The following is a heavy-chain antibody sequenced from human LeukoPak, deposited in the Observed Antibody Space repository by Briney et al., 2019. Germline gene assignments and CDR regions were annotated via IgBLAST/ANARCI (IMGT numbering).Heavy chain of an antibody. CDR2: INHSGST. CDR3: ARDSNWGPRFDY. Sequence: SETLSLTCAVYGGSFSGYYWSWIRQPPGKGLEWIGEINHSGSTNYNPSLKSRVTISVDTSKNQFSLKLSSVTAADTAVYYCARDSNWGPRFDYWGQGTLVTVSS. J-gene: IGHJ4*02. D-gene: IGHD7-27*01. V-gene: IGHV4-34*01. CDR1: GGSFSGYY.